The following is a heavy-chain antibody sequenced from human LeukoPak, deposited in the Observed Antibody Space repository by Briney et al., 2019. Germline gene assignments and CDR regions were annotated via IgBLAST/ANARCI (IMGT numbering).Heavy chain of an antibody. J-gene: IGHJ3*02. CDR2: IYYSRST. Sequence: SETLSLTCTVSGGSISSYYWSWIRQPPGKGLEWIGYIYYSRSTNYNPSLKSRVTISVDTSKNQFSLKLSSVTAADTAVYYCASYSGWYGDDAFDIWGQGTMVTVSS. D-gene: IGHD6-19*01. CDR3: ASYSGWYGDDAFDI. CDR1: GGSISSYY. V-gene: IGHV4-59*08.